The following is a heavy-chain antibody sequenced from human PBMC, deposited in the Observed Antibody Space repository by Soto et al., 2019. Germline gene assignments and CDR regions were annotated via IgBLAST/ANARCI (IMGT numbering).Heavy chain of an antibody. V-gene: IGHV1-8*01. CDR2: MNPNSGNT. J-gene: IGHJ3*02. Sequence: ASVKVSCKASGYTFTSYDINWVRQATGQGLEWMGWMNPNSGNTGYAQKFQGRVTMTRNTSISTAYMELSSLRAEDTAVYFCAAYNTSRHAAFDIWGRGTLVTVSS. CDR1: GYTFTSYD. CDR3: AAYNTSRHAAFDI. D-gene: IGHD1-20*01.